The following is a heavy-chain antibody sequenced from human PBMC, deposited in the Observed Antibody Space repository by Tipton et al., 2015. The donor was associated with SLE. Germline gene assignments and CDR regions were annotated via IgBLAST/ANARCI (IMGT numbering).Heavy chain of an antibody. CDR1: GGSISSSSYY. V-gene: IGHV4-39*01. CDR3: ARHGGEYHRLQAGWFDP. CDR2: IYYSGST. D-gene: IGHD3-16*01. J-gene: IGHJ5*02. Sequence: LRLSCTVSGGSISSSSYYWGWIRQPPGKGLEWIGSIYYSGSTYYNPSLKSRVTISVDTSKNQFSLKLSSVTAADTAVYYCARHGGEYHRLQAGWFDPWGQGTLVTVSS.